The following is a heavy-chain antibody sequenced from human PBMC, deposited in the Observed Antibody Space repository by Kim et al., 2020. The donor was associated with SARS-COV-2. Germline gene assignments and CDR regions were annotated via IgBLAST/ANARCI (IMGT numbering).Heavy chain of an antibody. CDR1: GFTFSSYA. Sequence: GGSLRLSCAASGFTFSSYAMHWVRQAPGKGLEWVAVISYDGSNKYYADSVKGRFTISRDNSKNTLYLQMNSLRAEDTAVYYCVRAISMTWFDPWGQGTLVTVSS. CDR3: VRAISMTWFDP. V-gene: IGHV3-30-3*01. D-gene: IGHD3-9*01. J-gene: IGHJ5*02. CDR2: ISYDGSNK.